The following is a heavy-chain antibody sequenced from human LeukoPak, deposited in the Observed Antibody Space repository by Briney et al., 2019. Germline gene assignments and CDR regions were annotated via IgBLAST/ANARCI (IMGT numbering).Heavy chain of an antibody. V-gene: IGHV1-2*02. Sequence: ASVKVSCKASGYNFTGYYIHWVRQAPGQGLEWMGWINPDSGGTNSAQMFQDRVTMTRDTSISTAYMELSRLRSDDTAVYYCARELFYTSGSKSNRVDYWGQGTLVTVSS. J-gene: IGHJ4*02. CDR2: INPDSGGT. CDR3: ARELFYTSGSKSNRVDY. D-gene: IGHD1-26*01. CDR1: GYNFTGYY.